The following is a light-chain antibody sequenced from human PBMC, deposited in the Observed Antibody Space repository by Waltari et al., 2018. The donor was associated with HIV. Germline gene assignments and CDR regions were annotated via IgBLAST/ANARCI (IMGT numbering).Light chain of an antibody. CDR3: QQYNNWPPNT. Sequence: MTQSPATLSVSPGERATCSCRASQSVSTNLAGYQQKPGQAPRLLIYCASTRATGLPARFSGSGSGTEFTLTISSLQSEDFAVYYCQQYNNWPPNTFGQGTKLEIK. CDR1: QSVSTN. CDR2: CAS. V-gene: IGKV3-15*01. J-gene: IGKJ2*01.